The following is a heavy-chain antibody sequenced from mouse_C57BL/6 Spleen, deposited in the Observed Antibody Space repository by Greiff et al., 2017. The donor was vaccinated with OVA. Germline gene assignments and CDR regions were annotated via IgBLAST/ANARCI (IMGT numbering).Heavy chain of an antibody. J-gene: IGHJ2*01. V-gene: IGHV1-55*01. Sequence: QVHVKQPGAELVKPGASVKMSCKASGYTFTSYWITWVKQRPGQGLEWIGDIYPGSGSTNYNEKFKSKATLTVDTSSSTAYMQLSSLTSEDSAVYYCARRSNRLNYWGQGTTLTVSS. CDR3: ARRSNRLNY. CDR2: IYPGSGST. CDR1: GYTFTSYW. D-gene: IGHD2-5*01.